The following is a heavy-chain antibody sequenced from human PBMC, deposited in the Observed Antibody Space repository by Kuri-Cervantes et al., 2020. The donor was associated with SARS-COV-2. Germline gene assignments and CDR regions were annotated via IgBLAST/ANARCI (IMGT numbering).Heavy chain of an antibody. Sequence: GESLKISCAASGFTFSSYGMNWVRQAPGKGLEWVSSISSSSSYIYYADSVKGRFTISRDNAKNPLYLQMNSLRAEDTAVYYCARGGSTDYDFWSGYYQGWNWFDPWGQGTLVTVSS. J-gene: IGHJ5*02. CDR3: ARGGSTDYDFWSGYYQGWNWFDP. D-gene: IGHD3-3*01. CDR1: GFTFSSYG. V-gene: IGHV3-21*01. CDR2: ISSSSSYI.